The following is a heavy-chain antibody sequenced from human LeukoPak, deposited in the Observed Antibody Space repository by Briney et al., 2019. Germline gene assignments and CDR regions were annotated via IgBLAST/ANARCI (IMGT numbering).Heavy chain of an antibody. V-gene: IGHV1-69*13. CDR1: GGTFSSYA. CDR2: IIPIFGTA. Sequence: SVKVSCKASGGTFSSYAISWVRQAPGQGLEWMGGIIPIFGTANYAQKFQGRVTITADESTSTAYMELSSLRSEDTAVYYCAAMARFFGGSYGPAAGNWFDPWGQGTLVTVSS. J-gene: IGHJ5*02. D-gene: IGHD3-16*01. CDR3: AAMARFFGGSYGPAAGNWFDP.